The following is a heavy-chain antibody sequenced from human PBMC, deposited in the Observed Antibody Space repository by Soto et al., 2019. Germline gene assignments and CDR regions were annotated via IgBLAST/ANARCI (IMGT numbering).Heavy chain of an antibody. CDR1: GYTFTSYA. D-gene: IGHD2-15*01. V-gene: IGHV1-3*01. Sequence: QVQLVQSGAEVKKPGASVKVSCKASGYTFTSYAMHWVRQAPGQRLEWMGWINAGNGNTKYSQKFQGRVTITGDTSASTAYMELSSLRSEDTAVYYCARDREVVVAATPRWYFDLWGRGTLVTVSS. CDR3: ARDREVVVAATPRWYFDL. CDR2: INAGNGNT. J-gene: IGHJ2*01.